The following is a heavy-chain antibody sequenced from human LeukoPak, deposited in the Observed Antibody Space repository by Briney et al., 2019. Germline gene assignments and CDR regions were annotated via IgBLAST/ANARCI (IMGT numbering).Heavy chain of an antibody. V-gene: IGHV4-34*01. Sequence: SETLSLTCAVYGGSFSGYCWSWIRQPPGKGLEWIGEINHSGSTNYNPSLKSRVTISVDTSKNQFSLKLSSVTAADTAVYYCARIGSGITMVRGADWGQGTLVTVSS. CDR3: ARIGSGITMVRGAD. CDR2: INHSGST. D-gene: IGHD3-10*01. CDR1: GGSFSGYC. J-gene: IGHJ1*01.